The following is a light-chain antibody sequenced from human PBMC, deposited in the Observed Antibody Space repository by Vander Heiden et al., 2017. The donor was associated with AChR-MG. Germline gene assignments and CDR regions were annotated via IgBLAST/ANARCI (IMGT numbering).Light chain of an antibody. CDR1: QSINSY. J-gene: IGKJ4*01. CDR3: QQTYSIPLT. Sequence: DIQMTQSPSSLSASVGDRVTITCRASQSINSYLNWYQQKPGKAPKLLIYAASSLRSGVPSRFSGSGSGTDFTLTISSLQPEDFATYYCQQTYSIPLTFGGRAKVEIK. CDR2: AAS. V-gene: IGKV1-39*01.